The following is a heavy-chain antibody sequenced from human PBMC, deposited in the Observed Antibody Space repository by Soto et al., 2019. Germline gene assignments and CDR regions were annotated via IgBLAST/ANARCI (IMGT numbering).Heavy chain of an antibody. CDR1: GFTFRTYA. CDR2: ISGSAGT. D-gene: IGHD3-16*02. J-gene: IGHJ4*02. Sequence: GGSLRLSCTASGFTFRTYAMTWFRQAPGKGLEWVSAISGSAGTFYATSVKGRFTISRDNSRGTVYLQMHSLRAEDSAIYYCAKERDYDFNWGSDRFTSHYWGRGTLVTVSS. V-gene: IGHV3-23*01. CDR3: AKERDYDFNWGSDRFTSHY.